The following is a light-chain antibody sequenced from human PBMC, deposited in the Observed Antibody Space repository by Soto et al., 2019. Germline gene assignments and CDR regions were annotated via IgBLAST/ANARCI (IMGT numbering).Light chain of an antibody. CDR3: QQYDNWPIT. CDR2: GAS. CDR1: QSVSSSY. V-gene: IGKV3-15*01. J-gene: IGKJ5*01. Sequence: EIVLTQSPGTLSLSPGERATLSCRASQSVSSSYLAWYQQKPGQAPRLLISGASTRATGIPARLSGSGSGTEFTLTISSLRSEDFAVYYCQQYDNWPITFGQGARPEIK.